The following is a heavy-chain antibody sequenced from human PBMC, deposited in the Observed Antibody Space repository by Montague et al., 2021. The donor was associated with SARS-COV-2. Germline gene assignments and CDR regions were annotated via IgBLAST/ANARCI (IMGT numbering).Heavy chain of an antibody. J-gene: IGHJ4*02. CDR2: ISYDGSIQ. Sequence: SLRLSCAASGFTFNNFGMHWVRQAPGQGLEWVAVISYDGSIQYYADSVKGRFTISRDWSKSTLFLQMSSLRPEDTAVYYCAKDATIFWFERGRGTFDYWGRGTRVAVPS. CDR1: GFTFNNFG. CDR3: AKDATIFWFERGRGTFDY. D-gene: IGHD3-10*01. V-gene: IGHV3-30*18.